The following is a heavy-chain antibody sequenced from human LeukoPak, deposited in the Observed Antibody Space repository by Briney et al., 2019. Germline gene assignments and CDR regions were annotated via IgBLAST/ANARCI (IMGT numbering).Heavy chain of an antibody. CDR1: GFTFSSYA. J-gene: IGHJ4*02. V-gene: IGHV3-23*01. CDR2: ISGGGGST. CDR3: AKDLSKPRITMVRGVPSPSDY. Sequence: GGSLRLSCAASGFTFSSYAMSWVRQAPGKGLKWVATISGGGGSTYYADSVKGRFTISRDNSKKTLYLQINSLRAEDTAVYYCAKDLSKPRITMVRGVPSPSDYWGQGTLVTDSS. D-gene: IGHD3-10*01.